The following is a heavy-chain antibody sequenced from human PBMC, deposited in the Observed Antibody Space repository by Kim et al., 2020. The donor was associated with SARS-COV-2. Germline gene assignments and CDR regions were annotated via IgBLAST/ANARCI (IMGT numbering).Heavy chain of an antibody. J-gene: IGHJ4*02. CDR1: GFTFSSYG. V-gene: IGHV3-30*18. D-gene: IGHD3-16*01. Sequence: GGSLRLSCAASGFTFSSYGMHWVRQAPGKGLEWVAVISYDGSNKYYADSVKGRFTISRDNSKNTLYLQMNSLRAEDTAVYYCAKDIRLAETPSPYRGQGTLVTVSS. CDR3: AKDIRLAETPSPY. CDR2: ISYDGSNK.